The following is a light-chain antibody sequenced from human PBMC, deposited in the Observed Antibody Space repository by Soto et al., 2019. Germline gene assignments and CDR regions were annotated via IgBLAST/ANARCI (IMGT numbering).Light chain of an antibody. V-gene: IGKV3-15*01. CDR1: RSVNNN. CDR3: QQYKNWPPIT. J-gene: IGKJ5*01. CDR2: GAS. Sequence: EIVLTQSPGTLSLSPGERATLSCRASRSVNNNYLAWYQQKPGQAPRLLIFGASSRATGIPARFSGSGSGTEFTLTISSLQSEDFAVYYCQQYKNWPPITFGQGTRLEIK.